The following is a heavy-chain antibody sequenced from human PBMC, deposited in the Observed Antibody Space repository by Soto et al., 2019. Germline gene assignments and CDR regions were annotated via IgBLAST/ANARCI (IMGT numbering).Heavy chain of an antibody. CDR2: INWNSGSI. J-gene: IGHJ6*02. CDR1: GFTFDDYA. Sequence: SLRLSCAASGFTFDDYAMHWVRQAPGKGLEWVSGINWNSGSIGYADSVKGRFTISRDNAKTSLYLQMNSLRAEDTALYYFAKDRGSGSYAANYYYYGMDVWGQGTRSPSP. CDR3: AKDRGSGSYAANYYYYGMDV. V-gene: IGHV3-9*01. D-gene: IGHD3-10*01.